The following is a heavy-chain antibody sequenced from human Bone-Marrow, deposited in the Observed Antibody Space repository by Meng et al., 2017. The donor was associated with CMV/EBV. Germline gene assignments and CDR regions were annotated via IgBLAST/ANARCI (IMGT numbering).Heavy chain of an antibody. CDR2: ISSSSGYI. Sequence: GGSLRLSCAASGFTFSTYSMNWVRQAPGKGLEWVSCISSSSGYIFYADSVKGRFTISRDNAKNSLYLQMNSLRAEDTAVYYCAREQGYRITTDYYYGMDVWGQGTTVTVSS. J-gene: IGHJ6*02. CDR3: AREQGYRITTDYYYGMDV. CDR1: GFTFSTYS. V-gene: IGHV3-21*01. D-gene: IGHD4-11*01.